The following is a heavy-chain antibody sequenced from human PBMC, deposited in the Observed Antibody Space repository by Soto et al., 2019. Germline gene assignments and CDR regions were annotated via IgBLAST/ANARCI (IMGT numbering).Heavy chain of an antibody. V-gene: IGHV4-30-2*01. D-gene: IGHD3-10*01. CDR2: IYHNGSP. CDR3: ARGGGIWFGELLRLDE. CDR1: GGSISSGDYS. Sequence: LSLTCAVSGGSISSGDYSWSWIRQPPGKGLEWIGYIYHNGSPYYNTSLKSRVTISVDRSKNQFSLKLSSVTAAATAVYYCARGGGIWFGELLRLDEWGKGTLVTVSS. J-gene: IGHJ4*02.